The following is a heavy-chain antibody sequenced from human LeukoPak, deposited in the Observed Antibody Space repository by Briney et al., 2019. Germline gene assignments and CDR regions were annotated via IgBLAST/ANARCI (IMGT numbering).Heavy chain of an antibody. CDR3: AKGGTIFGVVIVDYFDY. CDR1: GFTFSSYA. D-gene: IGHD3-3*01. CDR2: ISGSGGST. J-gene: IGHJ4*02. Sequence: GGSLRLSCAASGFTFSSYAMSWVRQAPGKGLEWVSVISGSGGSTYYADSVKGRFTISRDNSKNTLYLQMNSLRAEDAAVYYCAKGGTIFGVVIVDYFDYWGQGTLVTVSS. V-gene: IGHV3-23*01.